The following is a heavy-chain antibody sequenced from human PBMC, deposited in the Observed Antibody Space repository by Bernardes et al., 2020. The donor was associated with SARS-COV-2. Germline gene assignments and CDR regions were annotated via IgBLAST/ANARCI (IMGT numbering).Heavy chain of an antibody. CDR1: GGSFSGYY. D-gene: IGHD2-2*01. CDR3: ARGRRARGYCSSTSCPSTSYYYYMDV. Sequence: SETLSLTCAVYGGSFSGYYWSWIRQPPGKVLEWIGEINHSGSTNYNPSLKSRVTISVDTSKNQFSLKLSSVTAADTAVYYCARGRRARGYCSSTSCPSTSYYYYMDVWGKGTTVTVSS. V-gene: IGHV4-34*01. CDR2: INHSGST. J-gene: IGHJ6*03.